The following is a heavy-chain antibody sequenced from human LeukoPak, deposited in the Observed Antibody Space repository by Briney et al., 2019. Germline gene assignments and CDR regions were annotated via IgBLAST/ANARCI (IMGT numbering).Heavy chain of an antibody. CDR2: IYPGDSDT. D-gene: IGHD3-10*01. CDR3: ARGMPLVRGIIVGFDY. J-gene: IGHJ4*02. Sequence: GESLKISCKGSGYSFTSYWIGWVRQMPGKGLEWMGLIYPGDSDTRYSPSFRGQVTISADKSISTAFLQWSSLRASDTAMYYCARGMPLVRGIIVGFDYWGQGTLVTVSS. CDR1: GYSFTSYW. V-gene: IGHV5-51*01.